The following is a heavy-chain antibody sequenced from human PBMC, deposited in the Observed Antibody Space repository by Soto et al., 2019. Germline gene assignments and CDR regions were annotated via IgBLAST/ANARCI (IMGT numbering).Heavy chain of an antibody. J-gene: IGHJ6*02. V-gene: IGHV3-11*01. Sequence: QVQLVESGGGLVKPGGSLRLSCAASGFTFSDYYMSWIRQAPGKGLEWVSYISSSGSTIYYADSVKGRFTISRDNAKNSLYLQMNSLRAEDTAVYYCARLDGNDYDSNGYYYYYYGMDVWGQGTTVTVSS. CDR1: GFTFSDYY. D-gene: IGHD3-22*01. CDR2: ISSSGSTI. CDR3: ARLDGNDYDSNGYYYYYYGMDV.